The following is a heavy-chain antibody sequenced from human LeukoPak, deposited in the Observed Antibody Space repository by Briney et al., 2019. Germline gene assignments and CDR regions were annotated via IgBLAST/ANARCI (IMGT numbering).Heavy chain of an antibody. CDR2: INHSGST. CDR1: GGSFSGYY. CDR3: AREDVWGSYRYTGDY. V-gene: IGHV4-34*01. J-gene: IGHJ4*02. D-gene: IGHD3-16*02. Sequence: SETLSLTCAVYGGSFSGYYWSWIRQPPGKGLEWIGEINHSGSTNYNPSLKSRVTISVDTSKNQFSLKLSSVTAADTAVYYCAREDVWGSYRYTGDYWGQGNLVTVSS.